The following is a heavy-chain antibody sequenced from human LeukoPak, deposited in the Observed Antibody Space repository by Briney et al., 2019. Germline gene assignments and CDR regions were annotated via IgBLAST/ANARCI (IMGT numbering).Heavy chain of an antibody. Sequence: PSETLSLTCTVSGGSISSGDYYWSWIRQPPGKGLEWIGCIYYSGSTYYNPSLKSRVTISVDTSKNQFSLKLSSVTAADTAVYYCARVRTYGDYWYWGQGTLVTVSS. V-gene: IGHV4-30-4*01. D-gene: IGHD4-17*01. CDR1: GGSISSGDYY. CDR3: ARVRTYGDYWY. J-gene: IGHJ4*02. CDR2: IYYSGST.